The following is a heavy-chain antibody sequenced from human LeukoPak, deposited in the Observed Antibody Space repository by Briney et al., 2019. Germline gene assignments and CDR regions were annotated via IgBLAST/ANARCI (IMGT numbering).Heavy chain of an antibody. D-gene: IGHD2-8*01. CDR1: GYTLTDLS. CDR3: VTVACTYGVCDPYHFDS. CDR2: FEPEDDKT. Sequence: ASVKVSCKVSGYTLTDLSMHWVRQAPGKGLEWMGGFEPEDDKTVYSQKFQGRVTMTGDASTDTAYMDLSSLRSEDTAIYYCVTVACTYGVCDPYHFDSWGQGSLVTVSS. V-gene: IGHV1-24*01. J-gene: IGHJ4*02.